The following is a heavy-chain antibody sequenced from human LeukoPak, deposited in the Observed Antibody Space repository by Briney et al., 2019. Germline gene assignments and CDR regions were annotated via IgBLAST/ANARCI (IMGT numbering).Heavy chain of an antibody. D-gene: IGHD1-26*01. CDR1: GFIFTNYW. CDR2: IDKEGSAA. J-gene: IGHJ4*02. V-gene: IGHV3-74*01. CDR3: ARGGYSGSYYRFD. Sequence: GGSLRLSCVSSGFIFTNYWMHWVRQVPGKGPVWVGRIDKEGSAAFCAESVKGRFTISRDNVKSTVYLQMNSLTAEDTAVYHCARGGYSGSYYRFDWGQGTLVTVSS.